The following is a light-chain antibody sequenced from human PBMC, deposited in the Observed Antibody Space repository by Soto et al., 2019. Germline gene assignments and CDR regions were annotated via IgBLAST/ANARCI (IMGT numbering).Light chain of an antibody. CDR1: QGIASA. Sequence: AIQLTQSPSSLSASVGDRVTVTCRASQGIASAVAWYQQKPGKPPKLLISDASSLESGVPSRFSGSGAGTDLTLTITSLQPEDFATYYCQQFNSFPITFGQGTRLEIK. CDR3: QQFNSFPIT. CDR2: DAS. J-gene: IGKJ5*01. V-gene: IGKV1-13*02.